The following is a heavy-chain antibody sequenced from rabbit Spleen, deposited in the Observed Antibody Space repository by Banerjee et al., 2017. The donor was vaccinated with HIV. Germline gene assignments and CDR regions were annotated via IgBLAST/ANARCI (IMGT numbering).Heavy chain of an antibody. Sequence: QEQLEESGGGLVKPGGTLTLTCTVSGFSFSSNWICWVRQAPGKGLQWVACAYAGSSGSTYSATWAKGRFTISKSSSTTVTLKMTGLTAADTATYFCARDTGTSFSTYGMDLWGPGTLVTVS. J-gene: IGHJ6*01. CDR1: GFSFSSNW. CDR2: AYAGSSGST. CDR3: ARDTGTSFSTYGMDL. V-gene: IGHV1S45*01. D-gene: IGHD8-1*01.